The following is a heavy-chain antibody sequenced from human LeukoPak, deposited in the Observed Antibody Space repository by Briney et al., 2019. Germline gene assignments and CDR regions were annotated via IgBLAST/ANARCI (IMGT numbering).Heavy chain of an antibody. J-gene: IGHJ6*03. CDR2: IYYSGST. CDR3: ARRKVLGYCSGGSCFRYYYYYMDV. CDR1: GGSISSSSYY. Sequence: SETLSLTCTVSGGSISSSSYYWGWIRQPPGKGLEWIGSIYYSGSTYYNPSLKSRVTISVDTSKNQFSLKLSSVTAADTAVYYCARRKVLGYCSGGSCFRYYYYYMDVWGKGTTVTISS. D-gene: IGHD2-15*01. V-gene: IGHV4-39*07.